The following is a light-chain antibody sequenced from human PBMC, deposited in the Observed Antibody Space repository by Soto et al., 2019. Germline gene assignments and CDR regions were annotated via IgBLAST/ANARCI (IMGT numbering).Light chain of an antibody. CDR3: QQYNSYRWT. CDR2: DAS. CDR1: QSISSW. V-gene: IGKV1-5*01. J-gene: IGKJ1*01. Sequence: DIQMTQSPSTLSASVGDRVTITCRASQSISSWLAWYQQKPGKAPKLLIYDASSLDSGVPSRFSGSGSGTEVTLTISSLQPDDFATYYCQQYNSYRWTFGQGTKVEIK.